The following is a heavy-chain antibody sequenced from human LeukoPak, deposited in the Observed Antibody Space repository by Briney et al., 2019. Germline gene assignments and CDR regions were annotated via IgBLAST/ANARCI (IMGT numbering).Heavy chain of an antibody. CDR3: ARDPLITIIVKLPSYYFDY. D-gene: IGHD3-22*01. Sequence: GGSLRLSCAASGFTFSSYAMPWVRQAPGKGLEWVAVISYDGSNKYYADSVKGRFTISRDNSKNTLYLQMNSLRAEDTAVYYCARDPLITIIVKLPSYYFDYWGQGTLVTVSS. J-gene: IGHJ4*02. CDR1: GFTFSSYA. V-gene: IGHV3-30-3*01. CDR2: ISYDGSNK.